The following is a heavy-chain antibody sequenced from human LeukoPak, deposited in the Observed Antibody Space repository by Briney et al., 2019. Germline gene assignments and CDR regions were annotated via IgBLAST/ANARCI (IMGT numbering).Heavy chain of an antibody. CDR2: IYHSGNS. Sequence: SETLSLTCTVSGGSISSYYWSWIRQPPGKGLEWIGEIYHSGNSNYNPSLKSRVTISVDKSKNQFSLKLSSVTAADTAVYYCARDVGARLPGFWGQGTLVTVSS. V-gene: IGHV4-59*12. CDR3: ARDVGARLPGF. CDR1: GGSISSYY. D-gene: IGHD6-6*01. J-gene: IGHJ4*02.